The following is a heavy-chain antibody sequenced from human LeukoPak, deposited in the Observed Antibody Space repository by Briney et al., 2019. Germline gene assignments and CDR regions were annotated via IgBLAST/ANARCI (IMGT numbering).Heavy chain of an antibody. CDR3: AKDRRNSAFDY. D-gene: IGHD4-23*01. J-gene: IGHJ4*02. V-gene: IGHV3-30-3*01. Sequence: GGSLRLSCAASGFTFSSYAMHWVRQAPGKGLEWVAVISYDGSNKYYADSVKGRFTISRDNSKNTLYLQMNSLRAEDTAVYYCAKDRRNSAFDYWGQGTLVTVSS. CDR2: ISYDGSNK. CDR1: GFTFSSYA.